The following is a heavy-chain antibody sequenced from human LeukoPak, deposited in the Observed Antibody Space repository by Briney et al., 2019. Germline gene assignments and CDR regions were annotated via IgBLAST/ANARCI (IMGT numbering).Heavy chain of an antibody. CDR1: GGSINNYY. D-gene: IGHD4-23*01. J-gene: IGHJ6*02. CDR2: IYTSGST. V-gene: IGHV4-4*07. Sequence: SETLSLTCTVSGGSINNYYWSWIRPPAPKGLEWIGRIYTSGSTNYNPSLKSRVTMSVDTSKNQFSLKLRFVTAADTAIYYCARLIGTSYYFYDVDVWGQGTTVTVSS. CDR3: ARLIGTSYYFYDVDV.